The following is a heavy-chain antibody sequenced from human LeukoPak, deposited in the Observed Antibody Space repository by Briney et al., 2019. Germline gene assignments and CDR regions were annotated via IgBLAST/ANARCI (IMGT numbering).Heavy chain of an antibody. CDR2: IYSSGST. J-gene: IGHJ4*02. CDR1: GGSISSYF. Sequence: SETLSLTYTVSGGSISSYFWSWIRQPPGKGLEWIGYIYSSGSTNYSPSLKSRVTISVDTSKNHFSLKLNSVTAADTAVYFCARSANTRASFDYWGQGTLVTVSS. V-gene: IGHV4-59*01. CDR3: ARSANTRASFDY.